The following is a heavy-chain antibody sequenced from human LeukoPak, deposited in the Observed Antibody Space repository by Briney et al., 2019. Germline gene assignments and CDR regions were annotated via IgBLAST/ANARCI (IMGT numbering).Heavy chain of an antibody. CDR3: ARAKDRSGSYPDAFDI. D-gene: IGHD1-26*01. CDR1: GGSISSGGYY. Sequence: SQTLSLTCTVSGGSISSGGYYWSWIRQPPGKGLEWIGYIYHSGSTYYNPSLKSRVTISVDRSKNQFSLKLSSVTAADTAVYYCARAKDRSGSYPDAFDIWGQGTMVTVSS. CDR2: IYHSGST. J-gene: IGHJ3*02. V-gene: IGHV4-30-2*01.